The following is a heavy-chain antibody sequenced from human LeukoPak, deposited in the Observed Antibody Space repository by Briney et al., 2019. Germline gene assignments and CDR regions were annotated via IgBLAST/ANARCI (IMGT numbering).Heavy chain of an antibody. CDR2: ISGSGGST. V-gene: IGHV3-23*01. D-gene: IGHD1-1*01. CDR3: AKLRELVTYYYYYGLDV. CDR1: GFTFSSYA. Sequence: GGSLRLSCAASGFTFSSYAMSWVRQAPGKGLEWVSAISGSGGSTYYADSVKGRFTISRDNSKNTLYLQMNSLRAEDTAVYYCAKLRELVTYYYYYGLDVWGQGTTVTVSS. J-gene: IGHJ6*02.